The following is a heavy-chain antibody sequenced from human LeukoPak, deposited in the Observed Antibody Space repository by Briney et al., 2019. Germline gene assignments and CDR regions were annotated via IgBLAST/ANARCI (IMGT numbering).Heavy chain of an antibody. V-gene: IGHV3-23*01. CDR3: AIVGFWAVVPRLVY. Sequence: GGSLRLSCAASGFTFSSYGMHWVRQAPGKGLEWVAAISGSGGSKYYADSVKGRFTISRDNSKNTLYLQVNSLRAEDAAVYDCAIVGFWAVVPRLVYCGEGAQVTVSS. J-gene: IGHJ4*02. CDR1: GFTFSSYG. D-gene: IGHD2-15*01. CDR2: ISGSGGSK.